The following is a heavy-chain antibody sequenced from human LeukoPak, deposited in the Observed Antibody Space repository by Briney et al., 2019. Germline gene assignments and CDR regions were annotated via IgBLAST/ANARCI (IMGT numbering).Heavy chain of an antibody. D-gene: IGHD3-22*01. CDR2: IQPDGSAQ. CDR3: ARDSAYYYDSSGYYPRSFDI. CDR1: GFTFSTYW. J-gene: IGHJ3*02. V-gene: IGHV3-7*01. Sequence: GGSLRLSCAASGFTFSTYWMSWVRQAPGKGLEWVANIQPDGSAQYYVDSVKGRFTISRDNARNSLYLQMNSLRAEDTAVYYCARDSAYYYDSSGYYPRSFDIWGQGTMVTVSS.